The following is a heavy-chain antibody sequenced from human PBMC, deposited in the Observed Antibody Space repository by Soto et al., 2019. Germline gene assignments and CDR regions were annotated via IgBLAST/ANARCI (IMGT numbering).Heavy chain of an antibody. CDR1: GYTFTSYA. Sequence: ASVKVSCKASGYTFTSYAMHWVRQAPGQRLEWMGWINAGNGNTKYSQKFQGRVTITRDTSASTAYMELSSLRSEDTAVYYCAREATPGAFWFDPWGQGNLVTVSS. J-gene: IGHJ5*02. CDR2: INAGNGNT. V-gene: IGHV1-3*01. CDR3: AREATPGAFWFDP. D-gene: IGHD3-10*01.